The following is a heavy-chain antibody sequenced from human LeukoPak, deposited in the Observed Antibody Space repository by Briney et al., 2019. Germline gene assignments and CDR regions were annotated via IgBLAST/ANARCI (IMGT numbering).Heavy chain of an antibody. V-gene: IGHV6-1*01. CDR3: ARRLTQYDCFDP. D-gene: IGHD2-2*01. CDR2: TYYRSTWYN. CDR1: GDSVSSNSVT. Sequence: SQTLSLTCAISGDSVSSNSVTWSWIRQSPSRGLEWLGRTYYRSTWYNDYVVSVRGRITVNPDTSKNQFSLHPNSVTPEDTAVYYCARRLTQYDCFDPWGQGILVTVSS. J-gene: IGHJ5*02.